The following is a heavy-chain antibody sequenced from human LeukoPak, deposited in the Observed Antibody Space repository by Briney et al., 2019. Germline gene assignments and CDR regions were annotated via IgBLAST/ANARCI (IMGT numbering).Heavy chain of an antibody. CDR1: GYTFTSYD. Sequence: ASVKVSLKASGYTFTSYDINWVRQATGQGLEWMGRMNPNSGNTGYAQKFQGRVTITRNTSISTAYMELSSLRSEDTAVYYCARSSSAGYDYWGQGTLVTVSS. D-gene: IGHD3-10*01. J-gene: IGHJ4*02. CDR3: ARSSSAGYDY. V-gene: IGHV1-8*03. CDR2: MNPNSGNT.